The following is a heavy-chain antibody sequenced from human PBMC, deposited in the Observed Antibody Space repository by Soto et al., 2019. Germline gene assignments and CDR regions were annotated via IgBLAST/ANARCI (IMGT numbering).Heavy chain of an antibody. CDR2: ISAYNGNT. CDR3: AIQMHHCSGGSCYGVLRY. CDR1: GYTFTSYC. D-gene: IGHD2-15*01. V-gene: IGHV1-18*01. J-gene: IGHJ4*02. Sequence: GASVKVSCKASGYTFTSYCISWVRHAPGRGLEWMGWISAYNGNTNYAQKLQGRVTMTTDTSTSTAYMELRSLRSDDTAVYYCAIQMHHCSGGSCYGVLRYWGQGTLVTVSS.